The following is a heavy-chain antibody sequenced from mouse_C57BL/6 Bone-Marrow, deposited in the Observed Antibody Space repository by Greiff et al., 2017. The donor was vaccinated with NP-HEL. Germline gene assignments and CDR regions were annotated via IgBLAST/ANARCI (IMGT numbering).Heavy chain of an antibody. J-gene: IGHJ2*01. V-gene: IGHV1-64*01. CDR1: GYTFTSYW. CDR2: IHPNSGST. CDR3: ATTMVTSYFDY. Sequence: VQLQQSGAELVKPGASVKLSCKASGYTFTSYWMHWVKQRPGQGLEWIGMIHPNSGSTNYNEKFKSKATLTVDKSSSTAYMQLSSLTSEDSAVYYCATTMVTSYFDYWGQGTTLTVSS. D-gene: IGHD2-2*01.